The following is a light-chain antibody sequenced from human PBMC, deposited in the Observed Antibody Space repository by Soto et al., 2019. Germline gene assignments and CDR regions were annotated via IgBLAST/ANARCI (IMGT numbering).Light chain of an antibody. J-gene: IGKJ4*01. V-gene: IGKV3-11*01. CDR2: DAS. CDR1: QSVSSY. CDR3: QQRSNWPS. Sequence: IVFRQXXXXLXCSXXXRATLXCRASQSVSSYLAWYQQKPGQAPRLLIYDASNRATGIPARFSGGGSGTDFTLTISSLEPEDFAVYYCQQRSNWPSFGGGTKVDI.